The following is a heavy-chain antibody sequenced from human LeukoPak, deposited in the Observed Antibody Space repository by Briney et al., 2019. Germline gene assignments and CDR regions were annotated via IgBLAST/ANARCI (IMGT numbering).Heavy chain of an antibody. CDR3: AKTYCGGDCPGAFDI. D-gene: IGHD2-21*02. CDR1: GYTFTSYD. CDR2: MNPNSGGT. V-gene: IGHV1-2*02. J-gene: IGHJ3*02. Sequence: ASVKVSCKASGYTFTSYDINWVRQATGQGLEWMGWMNPNSGGTNYAQKFQGRVTMTRDTSISTAYMELSRLRSDDTAVYYCAKTYCGGDCPGAFDIWGQGTMVTVSS.